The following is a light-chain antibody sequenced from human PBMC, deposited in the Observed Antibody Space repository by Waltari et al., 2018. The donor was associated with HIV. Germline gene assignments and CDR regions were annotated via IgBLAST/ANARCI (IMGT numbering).Light chain of an antibody. CDR1: KSNIGNNF. Sequence: QPKMTQAPSASKTPGQRITMSCSGTKSNIGNNFIYCYQQIAGAAPRLVMARNDHRPAGVPDLFSGTKSVTSAFLAITGLRLDDEATYFCASWDDNLGHWIFGGGTKLTVL. V-gene: IGLV1-47*01. CDR3: ASWDDNLGHWI. J-gene: IGLJ2*01. CDR2: RND.